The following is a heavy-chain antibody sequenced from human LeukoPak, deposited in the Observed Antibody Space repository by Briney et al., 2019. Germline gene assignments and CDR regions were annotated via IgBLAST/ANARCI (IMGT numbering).Heavy chain of an antibody. CDR1: GYTFTGYY. J-gene: IGHJ4*02. V-gene: IGHV1-2*02. CDR3: ARASYRSRSADY. CDR2: INPNSGGT. D-gene: IGHD3-16*02. Sequence: ASVKVSCKASGYTFTGYYMHWVRQAPGQGLEWMGWINPNSGGTNYAQKFQGRVTMTRDTSIGTAYMELSRLRSDDTAVYYCARASYRSRSADYWGQGTLVTVSS.